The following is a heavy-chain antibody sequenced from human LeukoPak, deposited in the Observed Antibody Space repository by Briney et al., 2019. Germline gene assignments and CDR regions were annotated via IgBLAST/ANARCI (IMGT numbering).Heavy chain of an antibody. CDR3: ARGEEGRSGYDFVVGWFDP. J-gene: IGHJ5*02. CDR1: GYTFTSYA. D-gene: IGHD5-12*01. CDR2: VNTNTGNP. V-gene: IGHV7-4-1*02. Sequence: GASVKVSCKASGYTFTSYAMNWVRQSPGQGLEWMGWVNTNTGNPTYAQGFTGRFVFSLDTSVSTAYLQISSLKAEDTAVYYCARGEEGRSGYDFVVGWFDPWGQGTLVTVSS.